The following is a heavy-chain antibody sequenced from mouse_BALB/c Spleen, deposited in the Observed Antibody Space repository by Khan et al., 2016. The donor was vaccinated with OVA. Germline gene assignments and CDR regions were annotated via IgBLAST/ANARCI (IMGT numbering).Heavy chain of an antibody. V-gene: IGHV1-4*02. J-gene: IGHJ2*01. CDR3: ARDYYGSEGY. CDR2: INPSSGYT. D-gene: IGHD1-1*01. CDR1: GYTFTTYT. Sequence: VQLQQSAAELARPGASVKMSCKASGYTFTTYTMHWVKQRPGQGLEWIGYINPSSGYTEYNQKFKDKTTLTADKSSSTAYMQLSSLTSEDSAVYYCARDYYGSEGYWGQGTTLTVSS.